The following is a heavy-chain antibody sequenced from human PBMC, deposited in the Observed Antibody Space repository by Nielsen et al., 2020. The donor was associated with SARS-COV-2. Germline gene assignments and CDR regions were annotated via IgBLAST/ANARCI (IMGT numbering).Heavy chain of an antibody. J-gene: IGHJ4*02. CDR1: GGSISSGGYY. D-gene: IGHD3-10*01. CDR2: IYYSGST. V-gene: IGHV4-31*03. Sequence: SETLSLTCTVSGGSISSGGYYWSWIRQHPGKGLEWIGYIYYSGSTYYNPSLKSRVTISVDTSKNQFSLKLSSVTAADTAVYYCARAPLWFGELFPFVWGQGTLVTVSS. CDR3: ARAPLWFGELFPFV.